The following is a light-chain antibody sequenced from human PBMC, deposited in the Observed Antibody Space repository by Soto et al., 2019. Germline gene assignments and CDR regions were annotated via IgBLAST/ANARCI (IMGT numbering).Light chain of an antibody. CDR2: GAS. J-gene: IGKJ1*01. CDR3: QQYGSSPRT. CDR1: QSVSSSS. V-gene: IGKV3-20*01. Sequence: EIVLTQFPDTLSLSPGERANLSCRASQSVSSSSLAWYQQKRGQAPRLLIHGASSRATGIPDRFSGSGSGTDFTLTISRLEPEDFAVYYCQQYGSSPRTFGQGTKVEV.